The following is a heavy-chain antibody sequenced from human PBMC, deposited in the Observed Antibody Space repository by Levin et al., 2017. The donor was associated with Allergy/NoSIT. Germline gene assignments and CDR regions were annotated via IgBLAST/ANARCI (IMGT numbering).Heavy chain of an antibody. CDR2: TIPILGIA. Sequence: SVKVSCKASGGTFSSYTISWVRQAPGQGLEWMGRTIPILGIANYAQKFQGRVTITADKSTSTAYMELSSLRSEDTAVYYCARVGAGFIAAAATAEYFQHWGQGTLVTVSS. J-gene: IGHJ1*01. V-gene: IGHV1-69*02. D-gene: IGHD6-13*01. CDR3: ARVGAGFIAAAATAEYFQH. CDR1: GGTFSSYT.